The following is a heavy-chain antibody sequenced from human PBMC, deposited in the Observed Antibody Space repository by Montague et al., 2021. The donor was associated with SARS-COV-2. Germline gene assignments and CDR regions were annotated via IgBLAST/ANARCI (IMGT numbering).Heavy chain of an antibody. CDR1: GFTVSSNY. Sequence: SLRLSCAVSGFTVSSNYMSWVRQAPGKGLEWVSVIYSGGSTYYADSVEGRFTISRHNSENTLYLQMNSLRAEDTAMYYCARGGGRDAFDIWGQGTMVTVSS. CDR2: IYSGGST. V-gene: IGHV3-53*04. CDR3: ARGGGRDAFDI. J-gene: IGHJ3*02. D-gene: IGHD2-15*01.